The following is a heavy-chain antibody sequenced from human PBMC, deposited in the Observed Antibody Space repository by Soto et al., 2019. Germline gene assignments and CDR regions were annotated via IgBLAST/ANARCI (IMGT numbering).Heavy chain of an antibody. J-gene: IGHJ5*02. Sequence: ASETLSLTCSVSGDSISNSRFYWAWIRQPPGEGLEWIGSIYHTGNAYYKPSLKSRVTIFVDTSKNQFSLKLTSVTAADTALYYCARDYFDSSDYTTNWFDPWGQGTLVTVSS. CDR3: ARDYFDSSDYTTNWFDP. D-gene: IGHD3-22*01. CDR2: IYHTGNA. V-gene: IGHV4-39*01. CDR1: GDSISNSRFY.